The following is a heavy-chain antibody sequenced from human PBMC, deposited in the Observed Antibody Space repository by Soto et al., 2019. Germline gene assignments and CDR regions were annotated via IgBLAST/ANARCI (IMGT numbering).Heavy chain of an antibody. J-gene: IGHJ4*02. CDR3: ARGEQVGAYYFDY. D-gene: IGHD1-26*01. CDR2: INHSGST. Sequence: SETLSLTCAVYGGSFSGYYWSWIRQPPGKGLEWIGEINHSGSTNYNPSLKSRVTISVDTSKNQFSLKLSSVTAADTAVYYCARGEQVGAYYFDYWGQGTLVTVSS. CDR1: GGSFSGYY. V-gene: IGHV4-34*01.